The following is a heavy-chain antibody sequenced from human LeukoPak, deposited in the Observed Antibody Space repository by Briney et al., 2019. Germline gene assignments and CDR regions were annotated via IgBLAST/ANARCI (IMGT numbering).Heavy chain of an antibody. J-gene: IGHJ5*02. D-gene: IGHD5-12*01. CDR1: GFTFSSSA. V-gene: IGHV3-30*14. Sequence: GGSLRLSCAASGFTFSSSAMNWVRQAPGKGLEWVAVISHDGSNKYYADSVKGRFTISRDNSKNTLYLQMNSLRAEDTAVYYCARGGGYDRDWFDPWGQGTLVTVSS. CDR3: ARGGGYDRDWFDP. CDR2: ISHDGSNK.